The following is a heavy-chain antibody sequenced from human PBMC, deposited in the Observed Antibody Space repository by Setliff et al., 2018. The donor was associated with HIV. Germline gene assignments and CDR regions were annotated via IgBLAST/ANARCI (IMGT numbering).Heavy chain of an antibody. V-gene: IGHV3-48*01. J-gene: IGHJ4*02. Sequence: PGGSLRLSCAASGFTFSRYSMNWVRQAPVKGLEWVSYISSVSGSTIYYADSVKGRFTISRDNAKNSMFLQMNSLRAEDTAVYYCARTNNNYYYDTSDYFAGYYFDSWGQGTLVTVSS. CDR3: ARTNNNYYYDTSDYFAGYYFDS. D-gene: IGHD3-22*01. CDR2: ISSVSGSTI. CDR1: GFTFSRYS.